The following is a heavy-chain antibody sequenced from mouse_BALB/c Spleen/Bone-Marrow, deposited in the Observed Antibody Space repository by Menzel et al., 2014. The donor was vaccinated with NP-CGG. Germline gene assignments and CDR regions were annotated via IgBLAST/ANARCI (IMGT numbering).Heavy chain of an antibody. CDR2: INPESSTI. J-gene: IGHJ2*01. D-gene: IGHD1-2*01. Sequence: DVKLVESGGGLVQPGGSLKLSCTASGFDFSRYWMSWVRQAPGKGLQWIGEINPESSTINYTPSLKDKFIISRDKAKNTLYLQMSKVRSEDTALYYCTRLTYYGLTDYWGQGTTLTVSS. CDR3: TRLTYYGLTDY. CDR1: GFDFSRYW. V-gene: IGHV4-1*02.